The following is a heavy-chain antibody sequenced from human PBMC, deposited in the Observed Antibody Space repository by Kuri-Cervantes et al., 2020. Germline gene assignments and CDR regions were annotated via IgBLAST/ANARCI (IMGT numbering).Heavy chain of an antibody. D-gene: IGHD2-21*01. CDR1: GFTFSSYW. CDR2: INSDGSST. J-gene: IGHJ6*02. CDR3: ASFKVSIEEDYQYYYGMDV. Sequence: GESLKISCAASGFTFSSYWMHWVRQAPGKGLVWVSRINSDGSSTNYADSVEGRFTISRDNAKNTLDLQMNSLRAEDTAVYYCASFKVSIEEDYQYYYGMDVWGQGTTVTVSS. V-gene: IGHV3-74*01.